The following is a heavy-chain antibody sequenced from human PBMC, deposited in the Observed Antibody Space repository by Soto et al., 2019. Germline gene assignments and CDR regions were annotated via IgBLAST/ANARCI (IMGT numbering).Heavy chain of an antibody. CDR2: IFYSGDT. J-gene: IGHJ1*01. CDR3: VGTGTTDDF. Sequence: VQLQGSGPGLLKPSQTLSLTCTVSGASVNTGDYYWSYIRQPPGKGLEWLGYIFYSGDTYYSPSLKSRATISLNTSRNQLSLTLTSVTDADTDLYYCVGTGTTDDFWGQGTLVTVSS. D-gene: IGHD1-7*01. CDR1: GASVNTGDYY. V-gene: IGHV4-30-4*01.